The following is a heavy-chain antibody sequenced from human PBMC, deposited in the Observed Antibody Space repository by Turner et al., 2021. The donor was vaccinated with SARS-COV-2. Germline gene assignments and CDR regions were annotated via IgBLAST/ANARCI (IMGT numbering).Heavy chain of an antibody. Sequence: QVQLQESGPGLVRPSETLSLTCAVPGGSISSKSWSWLRQSPGRGLEWIGYFYKIGSIDYNPTLRSRVTISVDTSKNQLSLNLISMTAADTAVYYCARHQGSTSGYDHGMNVWGQGTAVIVSS. V-gene: IGHV4-59*08. CDR1: GGSISSKS. D-gene: IGHD1-1*01. J-gene: IGHJ6*02. CDR3: ARHQGSTSGYDHGMNV. CDR2: FYKIGSI.